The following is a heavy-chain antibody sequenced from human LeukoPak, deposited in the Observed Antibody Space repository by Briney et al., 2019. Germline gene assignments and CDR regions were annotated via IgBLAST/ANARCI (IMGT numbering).Heavy chain of an antibody. CDR2: IRYDGSNK. CDR1: GFTFSSYG. Sequence: GGSLRLSCAASGFTFSSYGMHWVRQAPGKGLEWVAFIRYDGSNKYYADSVKGRFTISRDNPKNTLYLQMNSLRDDDTAVYYCARVFLERLTSGYFDNWGQGTLVTVSP. CDR3: ARVFLERLTSGYFDN. V-gene: IGHV3-30*02. D-gene: IGHD3-3*01. J-gene: IGHJ4*02.